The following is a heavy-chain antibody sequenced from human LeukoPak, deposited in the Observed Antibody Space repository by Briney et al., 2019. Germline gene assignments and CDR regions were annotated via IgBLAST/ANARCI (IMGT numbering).Heavy chain of an antibody. Sequence: ASVKVSCKASGYTFTSYAMNWVRQAPGQGLEWMGWINTNTGNPTYAQGFTGRFVFSLDTSVSTAYLQISSLKAEDTAVYYCAREGRYGGKNYYYYYGMDVWGQGTTVTVSS. V-gene: IGHV7-4-1*02. CDR1: GYTFTSYA. CDR2: INTNTGNP. J-gene: IGHJ6*02. D-gene: IGHD4-23*01. CDR3: AREGRYGGKNYYYYYGMDV.